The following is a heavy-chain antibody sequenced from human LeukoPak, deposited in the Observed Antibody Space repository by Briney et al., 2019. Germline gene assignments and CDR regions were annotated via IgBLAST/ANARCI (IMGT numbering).Heavy chain of an antibody. CDR2: IWYDGSNK. CDR3: ARDGYDILTGYYPGRWFDP. CDR1: GFTFSSYG. D-gene: IGHD3-9*01. V-gene: IGHV3-33*01. J-gene: IGHJ5*02. Sequence: PGRSLRLSCAASGFTFSSYGMHWVRQAPGKGLEWVAVIWYDGSNKYCADSVKGRFTISRDNSKNTLYLQMNSLRAEDTAVYYCARDGYDILTGYYPGRWFDPWGQGTLVTVSS.